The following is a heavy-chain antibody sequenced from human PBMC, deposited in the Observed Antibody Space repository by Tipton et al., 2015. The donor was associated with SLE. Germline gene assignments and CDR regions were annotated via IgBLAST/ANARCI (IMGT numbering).Heavy chain of an antibody. J-gene: IGHJ5*02. CDR2: INNRGYT. CDR3: ARDQAGGINWSDP. V-gene: IGHV4-31*03. CDR1: GDSINSGGYY. Sequence: TLYLTCTVSGDSINSGGYYWSWIRQYPGQGLEWIGYINNRGYTYYRPSLKSRAIISVDTSKNQFSLKLSSVTDADTAVYYCARDQAGGINWSDPWGQGVRVAVSS. D-gene: IGHD2-15*01.